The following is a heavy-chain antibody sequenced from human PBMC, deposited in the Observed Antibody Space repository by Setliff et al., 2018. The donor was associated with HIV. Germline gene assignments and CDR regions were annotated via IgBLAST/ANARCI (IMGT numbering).Heavy chain of an antibody. J-gene: IGHJ4*02. CDR1: GYTLAALS. Sequence: PGASVKVSCKVFGYTLAALSIHWVRQAPGKGLEWMGGFDPEDGERINAEKFQGRVTMTADESTTTAYMELSSLRSEDTAVYYCARIPNHSSGFDYWGQGTPVTVSS. CDR2: FDPEDGER. CDR3: ARIPNHSSGFDY. V-gene: IGHV1-24*01. D-gene: IGHD3-22*01.